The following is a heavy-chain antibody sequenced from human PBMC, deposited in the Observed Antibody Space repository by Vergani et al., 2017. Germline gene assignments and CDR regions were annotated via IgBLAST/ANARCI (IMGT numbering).Heavy chain of an antibody. CDR3: ASSLETTSIIYYFDY. D-gene: IGHD4-11*01. J-gene: IGHJ4*02. V-gene: IGHV3-21*01. CDR1: GFTFSSYS. Sequence: VQLVESGGGVVQPGRSLRLSCAASGFTFSSYSMNWVRQAPGKGLEWVSSISSSSSYIYYADSVKGRFTISRDNAKNSLYLQMNSLRAEDTAVYYCASSLETTSIIYYFDYWGQGTLVTVSS. CDR2: ISSSSSYI.